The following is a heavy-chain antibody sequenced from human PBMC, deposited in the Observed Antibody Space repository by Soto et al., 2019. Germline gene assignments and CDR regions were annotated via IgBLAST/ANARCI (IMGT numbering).Heavy chain of an antibody. J-gene: IGHJ6*02. CDR1: GGTFSTDS. CDR2: IIPMFGTA. CDR3: AREIDGYYGMDV. Sequence: QVQLVQSGAEVKKPGSSVKVSCKASGGTFSTDSISWVRQAPGQGLEWMGGIIPMFGTANNAQKFQGRVTITADESTSTAYMELSSLRSEATAVYFCAREIDGYYGMDVWCQGTTVTVAS. V-gene: IGHV1-69*12.